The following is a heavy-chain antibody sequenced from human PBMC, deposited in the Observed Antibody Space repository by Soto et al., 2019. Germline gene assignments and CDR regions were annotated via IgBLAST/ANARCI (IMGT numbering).Heavy chain of an antibody. V-gene: IGHV3-64*01. Sequence: GGSLRLSCAASGFTFSSYAMHWVRQAPGKGLEYVSTISRNGGSTYYANSVKGRFTISRDNSKNTLYLQMGSLRAEDMAVYYCARDLSGYYYYYYYGMDVWGQGTTVTVSS. CDR3: ARDLSGYYYYYYYGMDV. J-gene: IGHJ6*02. CDR2: ISRNGGST. D-gene: IGHD3-22*01. CDR1: GFTFSSYA.